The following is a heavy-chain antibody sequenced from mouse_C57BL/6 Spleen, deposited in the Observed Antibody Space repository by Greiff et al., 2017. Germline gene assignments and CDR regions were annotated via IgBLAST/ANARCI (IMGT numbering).Heavy chain of an antibody. J-gene: IGHJ4*01. D-gene: IGHD3-2*02. CDR2: IDPSDSST. CDR3: ARSSGYRPGAMDY. CDR1: GYTFTSYW. V-gene: IGHV1-69*01. Sequence: QVQLQQPGAELVMPGASVKLSCKASGYTFTSYWMHWVKQRPGQGLEWIGEIDPSDSSTNYNQKFKGKSTLTVDKSSSTAYMQLSSLTSEDSAGYYGARSSGYRPGAMDYWGQGTSVTVSS.